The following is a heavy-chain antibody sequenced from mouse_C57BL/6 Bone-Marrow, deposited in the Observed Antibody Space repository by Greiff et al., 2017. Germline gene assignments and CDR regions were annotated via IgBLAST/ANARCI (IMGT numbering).Heavy chain of an antibody. V-gene: IGHV14-4*01. CDR2: IDPENGDT. J-gene: IGHJ4*01. Sequence: EVKVVESGAELVRPGASVKLSCTASGFNIKDDYMHWVKQRPEQGLEWIGRIDPENGDTEYASKFQGKATITADTSSNTAYLQLSSLTSEDTAVYYCTRIRNYAMDYWGQGTSVTVSS. CDR3: TRIRNYAMDY. CDR1: GFNIKDDY.